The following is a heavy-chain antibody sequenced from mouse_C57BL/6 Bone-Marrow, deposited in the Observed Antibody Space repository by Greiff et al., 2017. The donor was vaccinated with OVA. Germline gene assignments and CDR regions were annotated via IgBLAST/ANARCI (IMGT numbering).Heavy chain of an antibody. D-gene: IGHD1-1*01. CDR2: IDPSDSYT. J-gene: IGHJ3*01. V-gene: IGHV1-69*01. CDR1: GYTFTSYW. CDR3: ARRDYGSTPGFAY. Sequence: VQLQQPGAELVMPGASVKLSCKASGYTFTSYWMPWVKPRPGQGLEWIGEIDPSDSYTNYNQKFKGKSTLTVDKSSSTAYMQLSSLTSEDSAVYYCARRDYGSTPGFAYWGQGTLVTVSA.